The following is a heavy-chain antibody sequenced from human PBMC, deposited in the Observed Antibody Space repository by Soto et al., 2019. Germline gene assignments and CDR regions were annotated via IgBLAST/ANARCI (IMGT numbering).Heavy chain of an antibody. J-gene: IGHJ3*02. Sequence: EVQLVESGGGLVQPGRSLRLSCAASGFTFDDYAMHWVRQAPGKGLEWVSGLSWNSGGIDYADSVKGRFTISRDNAKNSLYLQMNSLRAEDTAVYYCARELTGRGAFDIWGQGTMVTVSS. V-gene: IGHV3-9*01. CDR2: LSWNSGGI. D-gene: IGHD1-20*01. CDR1: GFTFDDYA. CDR3: ARELTGRGAFDI.